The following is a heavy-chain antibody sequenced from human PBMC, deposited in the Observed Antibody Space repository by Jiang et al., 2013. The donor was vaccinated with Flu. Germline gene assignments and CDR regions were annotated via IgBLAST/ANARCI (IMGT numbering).Heavy chain of an antibody. D-gene: IGHD4-17*01. CDR3: ARICDYQPLDAFDI. Sequence: KPSETLSLTCTVSGGSISSGGYSWSWIRQHPGKGLEWIGSIYYSGNTYRNPSLRGRVAISGDTSKNQFSLKLSFVTAADTAVYYCARICDYQPLDAFDIWGQGTVVTVSS. J-gene: IGHJ3*02. CDR1: GGSISSGGYS. V-gene: IGHV4-31*03. CDR2: IYYSGNT.